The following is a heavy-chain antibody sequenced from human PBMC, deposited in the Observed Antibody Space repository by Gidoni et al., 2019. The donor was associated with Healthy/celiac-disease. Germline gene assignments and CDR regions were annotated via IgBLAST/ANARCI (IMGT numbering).Heavy chain of an antibody. V-gene: IGHV3-23*01. CDR2: MSGSGGST. D-gene: IGHD2-2*01. CDR3: AKGADARFDP. CDR1: GFTFSSYA. Sequence: EVQLLESGGGLVQPGGSLRLSCAASGFTFSSYAMSWVRQAPGKGLVWVSAMSGSGGSTYYADSVKGRFTISRDKSKNTLYLQMNSRRAEDTAVYYCAKGADARFDPWGQGTLVTVSS. J-gene: IGHJ5*02.